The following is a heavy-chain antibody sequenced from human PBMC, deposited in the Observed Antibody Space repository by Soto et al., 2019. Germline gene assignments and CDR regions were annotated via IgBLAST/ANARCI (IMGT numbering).Heavy chain of an antibody. D-gene: IGHD6-13*01. CDR1: GGSFSGYY. Sequence: QVQLQQWGAGLLKPSETLSLTCAVYGGSFSGYYWSWIRQPPGKGLEWIGEINHSGSTNYNPSLKCRVTIAVGTSKNQFSLKLSSVTAADTAVYYCARGSSSWLLDYWGQGTLVTVSS. J-gene: IGHJ4*02. CDR3: ARGSSSWLLDY. V-gene: IGHV4-34*01. CDR2: INHSGST.